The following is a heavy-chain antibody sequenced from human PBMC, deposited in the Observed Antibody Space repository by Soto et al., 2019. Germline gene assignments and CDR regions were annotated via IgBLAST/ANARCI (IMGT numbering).Heavy chain of an antibody. Sequence: SETLSLTCAVSGGSISSSNRWSWVRQPPGKGLEWIGEIYHSGSTNYNPSLKSRVTISVDKSKNQFSLKLSSVTAVDTAVYYCARFLLWFGELSWASYYGMDVWGQGTTVTVSS. CDR1: GGSISSSNR. CDR3: ARFLLWFGELSWASYYGMDV. V-gene: IGHV4-4*02. D-gene: IGHD3-10*01. J-gene: IGHJ6*02. CDR2: IYHSGST.